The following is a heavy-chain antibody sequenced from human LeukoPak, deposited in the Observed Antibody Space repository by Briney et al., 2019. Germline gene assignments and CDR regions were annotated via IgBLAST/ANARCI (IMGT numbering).Heavy chain of an antibody. CDR1: GGSISSYY. V-gene: IGHV4-59*01. CDR3: ATGIAAAGTDY. CDR2: IYYSGST. Sequence: SETLSLTCTVSGGSISSYYWSWIRQPPGKGLEWIGYIYYSGSTNYNPSLKSRVTISVDTSKNQFSLKLSSVAAADTAVYYCATGIAAAGTDYWGQGTLVTVSS. D-gene: IGHD6-13*01. J-gene: IGHJ4*02.